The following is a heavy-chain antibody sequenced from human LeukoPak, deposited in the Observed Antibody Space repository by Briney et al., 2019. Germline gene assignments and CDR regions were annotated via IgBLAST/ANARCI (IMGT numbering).Heavy chain of an antibody. J-gene: IGHJ6*04. CDR3: AELGITMIGGV. D-gene: IGHD3-10*02. CDR1: GFTFNNYA. CDR2: ISGSGGRT. V-gene: IGHV3-23*01. Sequence: PGGSLRLSCAASGFTFNNYAMNWVRQAPGKGLEWVSSISGSGGRTYYADSVKGRFTISRDNAKNSLYLQMNSLRAEDTAVYYCAELGITMIGGVWGKGTTVTISS.